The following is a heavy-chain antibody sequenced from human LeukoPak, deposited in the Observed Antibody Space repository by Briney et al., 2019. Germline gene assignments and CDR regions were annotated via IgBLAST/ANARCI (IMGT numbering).Heavy chain of an antibody. J-gene: IGHJ4*02. CDR3: ARVPSLYDKSGYNH. V-gene: IGHV3-53*01. D-gene: IGHD3-22*01. Sequence: GGSLRLSCAASGFTVSSNYMSWVRQAPGKGLEWVSVIYSGGSTYYADSVKGRFTISRDNSKNTLYLQMNSLRAEDTAVYYCARVPSLYDKSGYNHWGQGTLVTVSS. CDR1: GFTVSSNY. CDR2: IYSGGST.